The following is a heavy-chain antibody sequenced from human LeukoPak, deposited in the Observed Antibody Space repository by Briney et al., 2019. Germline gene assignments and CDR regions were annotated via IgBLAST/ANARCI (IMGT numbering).Heavy chain of an antibody. D-gene: IGHD1-1*01. CDR3: ARVRGQLWPPDY. J-gene: IGHJ4*02. CDR2: IRYDGSNK. V-gene: IGHV3-30*02. Sequence: GGSLRLSCAASGFTFSSYWMSWVRQAPGKGLEWVAFIRYDGSNKYYADSVKGRFTISRDNSKNTLYLQMNSLRAEDTAVYYCARVRGQLWPPDYWGPGTLVTVSS. CDR1: GFTFSSYW.